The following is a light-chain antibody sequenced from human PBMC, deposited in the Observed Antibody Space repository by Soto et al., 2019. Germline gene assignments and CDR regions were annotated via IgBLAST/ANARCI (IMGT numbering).Light chain of an antibody. Sequence: IVMTQSPATLSESPGERATLSCRASQSVSSNLAWYQQKPGQAPRLLIYGASTRATGIPARFSGSGSGTEFTLTISSLQSEDFAVYYCQQYNNWPSLTFGGGTKVEIK. J-gene: IGKJ4*01. CDR2: GAS. V-gene: IGKV3-15*01. CDR1: QSVSSN. CDR3: QQYNNWPSLT.